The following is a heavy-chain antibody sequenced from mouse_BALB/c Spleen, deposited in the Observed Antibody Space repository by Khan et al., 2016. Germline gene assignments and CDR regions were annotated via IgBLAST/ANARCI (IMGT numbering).Heavy chain of an antibody. D-gene: IGHD1-1*01. CDR1: GFNIKDTY. V-gene: IGHV14-3*02. CDR2: IDPANGNT. Sequence: IQLVQSGAELVKPGASVKLSCTASGFNIKDTYMHWVKQRPEQGLEWIGRIDPANGNTKYDPKFQGKATITADTSSNTAYLQLSSLTSEDTAVYYCARLSYGSSYAMDYWGQGTSVTVSS. J-gene: IGHJ4*01. CDR3: ARLSYGSSYAMDY.